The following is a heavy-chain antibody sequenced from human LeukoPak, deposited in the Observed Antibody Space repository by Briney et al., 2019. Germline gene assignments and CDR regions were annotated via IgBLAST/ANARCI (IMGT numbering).Heavy chain of an antibody. Sequence: ASVKVSCKASGYTFTGYYMHWVRQAPGQGLEWMGWINPNSGGTNYAQKFQGGVTMTRDTSISTAYMELSRLRSDDTAVYYCARFSPYGDPYDYWGQGTLVTVPS. V-gene: IGHV1-2*02. CDR1: GYTFTGYY. CDR2: INPNSGGT. CDR3: ARFSPYGDPYDY. J-gene: IGHJ4*02. D-gene: IGHD4-17*01.